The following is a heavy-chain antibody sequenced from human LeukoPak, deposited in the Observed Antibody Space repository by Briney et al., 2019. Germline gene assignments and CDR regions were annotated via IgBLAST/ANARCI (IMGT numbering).Heavy chain of an antibody. CDR1: GGSFSGYY. D-gene: IGHD3-22*01. Sequence: SETLSLTCAVYGGSFSGYYWSWIRQPPGKGLEWIGTIYYGGSTYYNRSLKRRVSMSVDTSKYQFSLNLNSVTAADTAVYYCARALLPNSSGNDREFDYWGQGTLVTVSS. V-gene: IGHV4-34*10. CDR2: IYYGGST. CDR3: ARALLPNSSGNDREFDY. J-gene: IGHJ4*02.